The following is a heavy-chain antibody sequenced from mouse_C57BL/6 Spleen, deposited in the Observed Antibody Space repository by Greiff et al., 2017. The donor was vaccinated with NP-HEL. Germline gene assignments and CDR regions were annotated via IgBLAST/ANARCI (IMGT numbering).Heavy chain of an antibody. D-gene: IGHD3-2*02. CDR3: ARERAQDWFAY. CDR2: INPSTGGT. Sequence: EVQRVESGPELVKPGASVKISCKASGYSFTGYYMNWVKQSPEKSLEWIGEINPSTGGTTYNQKFKAKATLTVDKSSSTAYMQLKSLTSEDSAVYYCARERAQDWFAYWGQGTLVTVSA. V-gene: IGHV1-42*01. CDR1: GYSFTGYY. J-gene: IGHJ3*01.